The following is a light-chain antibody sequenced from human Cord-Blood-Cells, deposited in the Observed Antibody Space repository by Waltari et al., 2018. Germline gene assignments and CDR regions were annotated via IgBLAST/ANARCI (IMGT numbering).Light chain of an antibody. Sequence: SYELTQPSSVSVSPGRTARITCSGDVLAKKYARWFQQKPGQAPVLVIYKDSERPSGIHERFAGSSSGTTFTLTIRGAQVEDEADYYCYSAADNNLVFGGGTKLTVL. V-gene: IGLV3-27*01. CDR2: KDS. CDR1: VLAKKY. J-gene: IGLJ3*02. CDR3: YSAADNNLV.